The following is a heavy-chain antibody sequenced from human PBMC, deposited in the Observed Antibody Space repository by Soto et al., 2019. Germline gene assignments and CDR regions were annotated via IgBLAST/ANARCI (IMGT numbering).Heavy chain of an antibody. CDR3: ARRKFSGYDPTRHLDF. D-gene: IGHD5-12*01. CDR1: GGSISSSSYY. J-gene: IGHJ4*02. V-gene: IGHV4-39*01. CDR2: IYYSGST. Sequence: PSETLSLTCTVSGGSISSSSYYWGWIRQPPGKGLEWIGSIYYSGSTYYNPSLKSRVTISVDTSKNQFSLKLSSVTAADTAVYYCARRKFSGYDPTRHLDFWGQGTLVTVSS.